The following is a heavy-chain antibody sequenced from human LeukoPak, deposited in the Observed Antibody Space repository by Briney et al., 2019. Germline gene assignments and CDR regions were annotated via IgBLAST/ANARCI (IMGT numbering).Heavy chain of an antibody. Sequence: ASVKVSCKASGYTFTGYGISWVRQAPGQGLEWMGWISAYNGNTNYAQKLQGRVTMTTDTSTSTAYMELRSLRSDDTAVYYCARASEVVVITEGSFDPWGQGTLVTVSS. CDR1: GYTFTGYG. V-gene: IGHV1-18*01. J-gene: IGHJ5*02. D-gene: IGHD3-22*01. CDR2: ISAYNGNT. CDR3: ARASEVVVITEGSFDP.